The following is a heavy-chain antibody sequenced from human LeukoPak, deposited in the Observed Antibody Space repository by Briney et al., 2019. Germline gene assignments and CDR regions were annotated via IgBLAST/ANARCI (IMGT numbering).Heavy chain of an antibody. CDR3: ARELAAGIYYYYYYGMDA. J-gene: IGHJ6*01. CDR1: GFTFSSYA. Sequence: PGGSLRLSCAASGFTFSSYAMHWVRQAPGKGLEWVAVISYDGSNKYYADSVKGRFTISRDNSKNTLYLQMNSLRAEDTAVYYCARELAAGIYYYYYYGMDAWGQGTTVTVSS. D-gene: IGHD6-13*01. V-gene: IGHV3-30-3*01. CDR2: ISYDGSNK.